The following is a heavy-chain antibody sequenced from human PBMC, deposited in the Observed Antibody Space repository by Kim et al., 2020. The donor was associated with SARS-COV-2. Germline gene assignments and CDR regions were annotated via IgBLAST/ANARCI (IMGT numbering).Heavy chain of an antibody. CDR3: ARSRDCTNGVCYLTPDY. J-gene: IGHJ4*02. V-gene: IGHV4-59*01. D-gene: IGHD2-8*01. Sequence: LKSRVTISVDASKSQFSLKLSSVTAADTAVYYCARSRDCTNGVCYLTPDYWGQGTLVTVSS.